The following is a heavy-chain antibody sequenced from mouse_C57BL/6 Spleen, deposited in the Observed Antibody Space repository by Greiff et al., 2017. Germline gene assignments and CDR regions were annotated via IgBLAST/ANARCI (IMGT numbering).Heavy chain of an antibody. V-gene: IGHV1-12*01. CDR1: GYTFNSYN. CDR3: ARGDYYGSSFD. D-gene: IGHD1-1*01. CDR2: IYPGNGDT. Sequence: QVQLQQSGAELVRPGASVKMSCTASGYTFNSYNMHWVKQTPRQGLEWIGAIYPGNGDTSYNQKFKGKATLTVDTSSSTAYMQLSILTSEDSAVYFCARGDYYGSSFDWGKGTTLTVSS. J-gene: IGHJ2*01.